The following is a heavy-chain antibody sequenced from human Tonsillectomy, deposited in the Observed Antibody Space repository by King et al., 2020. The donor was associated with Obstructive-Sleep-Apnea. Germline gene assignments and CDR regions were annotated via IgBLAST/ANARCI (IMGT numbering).Heavy chain of an antibody. CDR3: ARDLKDYYGSGSY. J-gene: IGHJ4*02. CDR1: GFTFSSSA. CDR2: ISYEGINK. D-gene: IGHD3-10*01. V-gene: IGHV3-30*04. Sequence: VQLVESGGGVVQPGRSLRLSCAASGFTFSSSAMHWVRQAPGKGLEWVAIISYEGINKNYADSVKGRFTISRDNSKNTLYLEMNSLRAEDTAVYYFARDLKDYYGSGSYWGQGTLVTVSS.